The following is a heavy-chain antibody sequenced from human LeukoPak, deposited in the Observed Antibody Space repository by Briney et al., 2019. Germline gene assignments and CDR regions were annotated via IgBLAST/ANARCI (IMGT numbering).Heavy chain of an antibody. CDR1: GGTFSSYA. V-gene: IGHV1-69*05. CDR3: ATWTGRGYLFDY. J-gene: IGHJ4*02. D-gene: IGHD3/OR15-3a*01. CDR2: IIPIFGTA. Sequence: PSVNVSFRASGGTFSSYAISWVRQAPGQGLEGVGGIIPIFGTANYAQKFQGRVTITTDESTSTAYMELSSLRSEDTAVYYCATWTGRGYLFDYWGQGTLVTVSS.